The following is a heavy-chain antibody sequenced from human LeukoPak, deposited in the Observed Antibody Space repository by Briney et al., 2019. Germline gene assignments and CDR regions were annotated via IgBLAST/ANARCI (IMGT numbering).Heavy chain of an antibody. D-gene: IGHD5-24*01. V-gene: IGHV3-23*01. Sequence: GGSLRLSCAASGFSFSTSMMSWVRRVPGQGLEWVSTILQDAETTYYADSVRGRFTISRDNFKDTLFLQMSSLRAEDTAIYYCTKRDGQSFDYWGQGALVTVSS. J-gene: IGHJ4*02. CDR2: ILQDAETT. CDR1: GFSFSTSM. CDR3: TKRDGQSFDY.